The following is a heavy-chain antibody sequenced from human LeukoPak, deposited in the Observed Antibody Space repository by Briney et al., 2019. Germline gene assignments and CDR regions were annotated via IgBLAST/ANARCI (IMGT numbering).Heavy chain of an antibody. Sequence: GRSLRLSCAASGFTFSNYGMHWVRQAPGKGLEWVAVIWYDGSNKYYADFVKGRFTISRDNSKNTLYLQMNSLRAEDTAVYYCARSSEIAAPFDPWGQGTLVTVSS. V-gene: IGHV3-33*01. CDR1: GFTFSNYG. CDR3: ARSSEIAAPFDP. D-gene: IGHD3-10*01. CDR2: IWYDGSNK. J-gene: IGHJ5*02.